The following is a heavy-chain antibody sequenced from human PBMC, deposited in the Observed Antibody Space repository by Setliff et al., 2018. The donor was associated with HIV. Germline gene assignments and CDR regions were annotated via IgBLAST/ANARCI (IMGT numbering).Heavy chain of an antibody. J-gene: IGHJ4*02. Sequence: KTSETLSLTCVTSGDSVSSTSGAWTWIRQSPSGGLEWLGRTYYRSEWKNDYAVSLKSRITVNADTSKNQFSLHLKSVTPEDSAVYYCAGGTWFDGLDSWSQGSLVTVSS. V-gene: IGHV6-1*01. CDR1: GDSVSSTSGA. CDR2: TYYRSEWKN. CDR3: AGGTWFDGLDS. D-gene: IGHD3-9*01.